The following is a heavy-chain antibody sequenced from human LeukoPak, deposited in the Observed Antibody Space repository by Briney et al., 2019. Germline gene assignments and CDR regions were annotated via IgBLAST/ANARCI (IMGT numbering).Heavy chain of an antibody. Sequence: GGSLRLSCAASGFSFTTYWMSWVRQAQGKGLEWVANINQDGTGKYYVDSVKGRFTISRDNAKNSLYLQMNSLRAEDTALYYCARDDGGSFSTTFDIWGQGTMVTVSS. D-gene: IGHD1-26*01. CDR2: INQDGTGK. CDR3: ARDDGGSFSTTFDI. J-gene: IGHJ3*02. CDR1: GFSFTTYW. V-gene: IGHV3-7*01.